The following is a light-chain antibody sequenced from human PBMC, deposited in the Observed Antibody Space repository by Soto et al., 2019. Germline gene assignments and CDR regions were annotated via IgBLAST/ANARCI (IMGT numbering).Light chain of an antibody. V-gene: IGKV1-5*03. J-gene: IGKJ1*01. Sequence: DIQMTQSPSTLSASVGDRVTITCRASQSISSWLAWYQQKPGKAPKLLIYKASSLESGVPSRFSGSGSGTDFTLTISRLQPDDFATYYCKQYNSYSETFGQGTKVEIK. CDR3: KQYNSYSET. CDR1: QSISSW. CDR2: KAS.